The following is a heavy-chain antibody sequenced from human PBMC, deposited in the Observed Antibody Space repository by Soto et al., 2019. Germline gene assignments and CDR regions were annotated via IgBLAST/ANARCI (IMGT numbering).Heavy chain of an antibody. J-gene: IGHJ5*02. V-gene: IGHV1-2*02. D-gene: IGHD3-9*01. CDR1: GYTFTGYY. Sequence: VASVKVSCKASGYTFTGYYMHWVRQAPGQGLEWMGWINPNSGGTNYAQKFQGRVTMTRDTSISTAYMELSRLRSDDTAVYYCARVRPYYDILTGYYPNWFDPWGQGTLVTVSS. CDR2: INPNSGGT. CDR3: ARVRPYYDILTGYYPNWFDP.